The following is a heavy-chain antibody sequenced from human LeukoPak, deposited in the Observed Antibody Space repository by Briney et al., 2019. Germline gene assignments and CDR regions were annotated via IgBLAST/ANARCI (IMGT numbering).Heavy chain of an antibody. J-gene: IGHJ4*02. Sequence: HTGDSLRLSCATSGFDFGGACGMGWVRQAPEKGLEWVSTISGGGETTHYADSVKGRLTISRDNARNTLYLQIDRLRPEDTAVYYCARDLNYWGQGTLVTVSS. V-gene: IGHV3-23*01. CDR3: ARDLNY. CDR2: ISGGGETT. CDR1: GFDFGGACG.